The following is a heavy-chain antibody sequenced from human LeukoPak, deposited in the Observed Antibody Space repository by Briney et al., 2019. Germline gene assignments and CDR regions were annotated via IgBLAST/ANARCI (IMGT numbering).Heavy chain of an antibody. J-gene: IGHJ6*03. Sequence: ASVKISCKASGYTFTGYYMHWVRQAPGQGLEWMGWINPNSGGTNYAHKFQGRFTMTRDTSISTLYMEMSRLRTDDTAVYYCARPGLRYRSSWDYYYHMNVWGKGTTVTISS. CDR1: GYTFTGYY. CDR2: INPNSGGT. D-gene: IGHD6-13*01. V-gene: IGHV1-2*02. CDR3: ARPGLRYRSSWDYYYHMNV.